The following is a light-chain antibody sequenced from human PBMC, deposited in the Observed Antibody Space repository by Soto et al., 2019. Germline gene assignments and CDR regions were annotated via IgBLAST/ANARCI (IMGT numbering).Light chain of an antibody. CDR2: TVS. Sequence: IQMTQSPSSVSASVGDTVTLSCQTSHGVSGWLAWYQQKPGKAPTLLIYTVSNLQSGVPSRFSGSVSGTDFSLTITTPQPEDFATSFCHQGKTFPFTFGPGTKVEVK. V-gene: IGKV1-12*01. CDR1: HGVSGW. J-gene: IGKJ3*01. CDR3: HQGKTFPFT.